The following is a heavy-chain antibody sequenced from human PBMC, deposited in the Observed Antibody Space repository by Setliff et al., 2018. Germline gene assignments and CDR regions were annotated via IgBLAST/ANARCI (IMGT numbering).Heavy chain of an antibody. D-gene: IGHD6-13*01. V-gene: IGHV3-20*04. CDR2: IDWNGGRI. J-gene: IGHJ4*02. CDR1: GFTFNDYG. CDR3: ARSQYSSRWYVIGAFDY. Sequence: PGGSLRLSCAASGFTFNDYGLTWLRRVPGKGLEWVSGIDWNGGRIGYADSVKGRFTISRDNATNSLYLQMNSLRAQDTAVYYCARSQYSSRWYVIGAFDYWGQGALVTVSS.